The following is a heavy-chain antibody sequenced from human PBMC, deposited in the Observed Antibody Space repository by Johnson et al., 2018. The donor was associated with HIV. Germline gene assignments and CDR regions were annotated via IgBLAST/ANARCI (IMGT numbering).Heavy chain of an antibody. V-gene: IGHV3-7*01. J-gene: IGHJ3*02. CDR2: IKEDGSEK. CDR3: ARRARGTSTWLGGSLNAFDI. D-gene: IGHD6-13*01. Sequence: VQLVESGGGLVQPGGSLRLSCAASGFTFSGYWMTWVRQAPGKVLEWVANIKEDGSEKYYVDSVKGRFTISRDNAKNSLYLQMNTLRAEDTAVYYCARRARGTSTWLGGSLNAFDIWGQGTMVTVSS. CDR1: GFTFSGYW.